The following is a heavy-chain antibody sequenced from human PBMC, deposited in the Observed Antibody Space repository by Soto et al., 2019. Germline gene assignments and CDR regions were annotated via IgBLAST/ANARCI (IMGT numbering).Heavy chain of an antibody. CDR3: ARCRDAACPFSSPHGINV. D-gene: IGHD2-15*01. J-gene: IGHJ6*01. Sequence: AASVKISCKASGYNLGASYTYWVRQAPGRGLEWVALMDPITGGTDYEERFRDRVTMTRDTSINTAYMELRRLRSDDTAIYSCARCRDAACPFSSPHGINVWGQVSTVTFSS. V-gene: IGHV1-2*02. CDR2: MDPITGGT. CDR1: GYNLGASY.